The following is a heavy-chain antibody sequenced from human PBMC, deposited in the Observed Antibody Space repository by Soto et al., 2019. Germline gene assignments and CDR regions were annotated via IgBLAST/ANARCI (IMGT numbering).Heavy chain of an antibody. CDR3: ARKGAAASYAHYDMDV. D-gene: IGHD6-13*01. J-gene: IGHJ6*03. V-gene: IGHV4-59*01. CDR2: GYYSGNT. CDR1: GGSISPYY. Sequence: QVQLQESGPGLVKPSETLSLTCTVSGGSISPYYWSWIRQPPGKGLEWIGYGYYSGNTNYNPSLESRVTISVDTSRNRFPLNLTSATAADTAVYYCARKGAAASYAHYDMDVWGRGTAVTVSS.